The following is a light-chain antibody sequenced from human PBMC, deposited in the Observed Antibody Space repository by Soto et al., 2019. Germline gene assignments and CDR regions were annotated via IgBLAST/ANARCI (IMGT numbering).Light chain of an antibody. J-gene: IGKJ5*01. V-gene: IGKV1-9*01. CDR1: QAMNTY. CDR2: GAS. CDR3: QQLHSYPIT. Sequence: DIQLTQSPSFRSAPVGDRVPISCRASQAMNTYIAWYQQRPGAAPKLLVYGASTLYTGVPSRFSGSESGAVFTLTISSLQPEDFATYYCQQLHSYPITFGQGTRLEIK.